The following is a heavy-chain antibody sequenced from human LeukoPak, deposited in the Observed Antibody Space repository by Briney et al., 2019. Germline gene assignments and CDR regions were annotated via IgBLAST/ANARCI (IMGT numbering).Heavy chain of an antibody. CDR3: ARGVPHYYYYMDV. D-gene: IGHD2-2*01. V-gene: IGHV1-18*01. J-gene: IGHJ6*03. CDR1: GYTFTSYG. CDR2: ISAYNGNT. Sequence: ASVKVSCKASGYTFTSYGISWVRQAPGQGLEWMGWISAYNGNTNYAQKLQGRVTMTTDTSPSTAYMELRSLRSDDTVVYYWARGVPHYYYYMDVWGKGTTVTVSS.